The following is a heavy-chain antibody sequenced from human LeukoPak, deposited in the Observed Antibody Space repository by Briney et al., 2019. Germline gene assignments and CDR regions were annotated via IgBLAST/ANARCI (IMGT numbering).Heavy chain of an antibody. CDR2: ISSSSSTL. J-gene: IGHJ4*02. V-gene: IGHV3-48*02. D-gene: IGHD2-2*01. Sequence: AGGSLRLSCAASGFTFSSYSMNWVRQAPGKGLEWVSYISSSSSTLYYADSVKGRFTISRDNAKNSLYLQMNSLRDEDTAVYYCASGVIVVVPAAKDSFDYWGQGTLVTVSS. CDR1: GFTFSSYS. CDR3: ASGVIVVVPAAKDSFDY.